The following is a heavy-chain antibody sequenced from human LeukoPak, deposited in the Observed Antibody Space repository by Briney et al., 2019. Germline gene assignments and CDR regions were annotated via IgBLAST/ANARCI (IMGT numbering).Heavy chain of an antibody. CDR1: GYSFTSYW. V-gene: IGHV5-51*01. D-gene: IGHD3-10*01. Sequence: GEALKISCKGSGYSFTSYWIGWVRQMPGKGLGWMGIIYPGDSDTRYSPSFQGQVTISADKSISTAYLQWSSLKASDTAMYHCARRYYYGSGSSYFDYWGQGTLVTVSS. CDR2: IYPGDSDT. CDR3: ARRYYYGSGSSYFDY. J-gene: IGHJ4*02.